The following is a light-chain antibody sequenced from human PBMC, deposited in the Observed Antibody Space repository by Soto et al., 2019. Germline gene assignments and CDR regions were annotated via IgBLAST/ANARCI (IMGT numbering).Light chain of an antibody. CDR2: AAS. CDR1: QGISSY. J-gene: IGKJ1*01. CDR3: QQYYSYLWT. V-gene: IGKV1-8*01. Sequence: AILVTQSPSSLSASTGYRVTITCRASQGISSYLAWYQQKPGKAPKLLIYAASTLRSGVPSRFSGSGSGTDFTLTISCLQSEDFATYYCQQYYSYLWTFGQATKVDIK.